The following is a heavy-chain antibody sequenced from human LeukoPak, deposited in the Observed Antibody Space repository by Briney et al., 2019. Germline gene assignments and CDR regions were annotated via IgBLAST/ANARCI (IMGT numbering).Heavy chain of an antibody. J-gene: IGHJ3*02. CDR1: GGSISSYY. CDR2: IYTSGST. D-gene: IGHD3-16*02. V-gene: IGHV4-4*07. CDR3: ARGRYYDYVWGSYRYLPPAFDI. Sequence: YPSETLSLTCTVSGGSISSYYWSWIRQPAGKGLEWIGRIYTSGSTNYNPSLKSRVTMSVDTSKNQFSLKLSSVTAADTAVYYCARGRYYDYVWGSYRYLPPAFDIWGQGTMVTVSS.